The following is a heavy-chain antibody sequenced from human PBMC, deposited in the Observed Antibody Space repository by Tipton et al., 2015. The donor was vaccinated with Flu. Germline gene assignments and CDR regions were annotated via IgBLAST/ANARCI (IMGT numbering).Heavy chain of an antibody. D-gene: IGHD3-10*01. V-gene: IGHV4-39*07. J-gene: IGHJ4*02. CDR2: TFHSGNT. Sequence: GLVKPSETLSLTCGVSGDSIRSSNYYWGWIRQPPGKGLEWIGNTFHSGNTYLNPSLKSRVAISVDTYKNQFSLRLASMTAADTAVYFCARGLYGSVNYQSHYFDSWGQGTLVTVSS. CDR3: ARGLYGSVNYQSHYFDS. CDR1: GDSIRSSNYY.